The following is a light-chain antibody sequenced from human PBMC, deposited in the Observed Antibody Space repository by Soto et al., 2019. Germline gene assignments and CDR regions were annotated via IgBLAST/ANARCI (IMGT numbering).Light chain of an antibody. CDR2: AAS. V-gene: IGKV1D-12*01. CDR3: QQANSFPVT. J-gene: IGKJ2*01. CDR1: QGVSTW. Sequence: DIQMTQSPASVSASVGDRVTITCRASQGVSTWVAWFQQKPGQAPKLLIYAASVLQSGVPSRFSGNGSGTEFTLTINSLQPEDSATYYCQQANSFPVTFGQGTKLEI.